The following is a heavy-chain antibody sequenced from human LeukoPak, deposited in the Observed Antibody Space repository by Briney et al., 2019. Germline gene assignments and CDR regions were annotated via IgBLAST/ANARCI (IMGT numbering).Heavy chain of an antibody. Sequence: ASVKVSCKASGYTFTSYGISWVRQAPGQGLEWMGWISAYNGNTNYAQKLQGRVTMTTDTSTSTAYMELRSLRSDDTAVYYCARGPEYDDFWSGFPKYYFDHWGQGTLVTVSS. D-gene: IGHD3-3*01. CDR1: GYTFTSYG. CDR3: ARGPEYDDFWSGFPKYYFDH. CDR2: ISAYNGNT. J-gene: IGHJ4*02. V-gene: IGHV1-18*01.